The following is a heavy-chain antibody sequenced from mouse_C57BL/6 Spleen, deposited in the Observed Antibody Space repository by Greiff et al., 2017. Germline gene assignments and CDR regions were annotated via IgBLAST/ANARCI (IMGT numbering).Heavy chain of an antibody. J-gene: IGHJ1*03. CDR1: GYTFTSYT. D-gene: IGHD1-1*01. CDR2: INPSSGYT. CDR3: AKKEGTVVGDDWYLDV. V-gene: IGHV1-4*01. Sequence: VKLMESGAELARPGASVKMSCKASGYTFTSYTMHWVKQRPGQGLEWIGYINPSSGYTKYNQKFKDKATLTADKSSSTAYMQLSSLTSEDSAVYYCAKKEGTVVGDDWYLDVWGTGTTVTVSS.